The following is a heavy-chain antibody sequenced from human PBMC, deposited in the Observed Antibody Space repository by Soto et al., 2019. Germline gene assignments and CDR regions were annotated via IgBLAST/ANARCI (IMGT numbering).Heavy chain of an antibody. CDR2: IYPGDSDT. CDR3: ARHVRIAAAGSYYYYGMDV. J-gene: IGHJ6*02. Sequence: GESLKISCKGSGYSFTSYWIGGVRQMPGKGLEWMGIIYPGDSDTRYSPSFQGQVTISADKSISTAYLQWSSLKASDTAMYYCARHVRIAAAGSYYYYGMDVWGQGTTVTVSS. V-gene: IGHV5-51*01. CDR1: GYSFTSYW. D-gene: IGHD6-13*01.